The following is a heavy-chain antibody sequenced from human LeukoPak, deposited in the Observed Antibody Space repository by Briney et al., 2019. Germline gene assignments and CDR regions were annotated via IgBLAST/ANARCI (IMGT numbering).Heavy chain of an antibody. CDR3: ARVTFQDAFDI. V-gene: IGHV4-61*02. Sequence: SETLSLTCTVSGGSISSGSSPWDWIRPPAGQGREWLRRIYTSGSTNYNPPLKSRHTISVDTSKNQCSLKLSSVTAADTAVYYCARVTFQDAFDIWGQGTMVTVSS. J-gene: IGHJ3*02. CDR2: IYTSGST. CDR1: GGSISSGSSP. D-gene: IGHD3-16*01.